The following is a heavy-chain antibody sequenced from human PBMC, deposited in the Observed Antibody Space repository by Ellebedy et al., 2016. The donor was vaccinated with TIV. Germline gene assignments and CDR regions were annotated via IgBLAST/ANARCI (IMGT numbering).Heavy chain of an antibody. D-gene: IGHD3-3*01. CDR3: AREFPTLSEYYGMDV. V-gene: IGHV3-33*01. CDR1: GFIFGTYG. J-gene: IGHJ6*02. CDR2: IWYDGNNK. Sequence: GGSLRLSCAASGFIFGTYGMHWVRQAPGKGLEWLAVIWYDGNNKDYADSVKGRFTISRDNSKNTLYLHMNSLRAEDTAVYYCAREFPTLSEYYGMDVWGQGTAVTVSS.